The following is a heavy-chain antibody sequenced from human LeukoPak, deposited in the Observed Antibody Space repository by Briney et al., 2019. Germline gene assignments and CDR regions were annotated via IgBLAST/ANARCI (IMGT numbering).Heavy chain of an antibody. V-gene: IGHV3-21*01. J-gene: IGHJ4*02. CDR2: ISRSSDYI. CDR1: GFTFSSYS. D-gene: IGHD1-1*01. CDR3: ARGGYNWNDLAY. Sequence: GGSLRLSCAASGFTFSSYSMNWVRQAPGKGLEWVSSISRSSDYIYYADSVKGRFTISRDNAKNSLYLQMDSLRAEDTAVYYCARGGYNWNDLAYWGQGTLVTVSS.